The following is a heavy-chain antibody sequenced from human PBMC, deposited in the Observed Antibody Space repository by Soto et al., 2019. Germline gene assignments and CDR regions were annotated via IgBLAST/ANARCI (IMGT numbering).Heavy chain of an antibody. V-gene: IGHV1-69*01. J-gene: IGHJ6*02. D-gene: IGHD3-16*01. CDR2: IIPEYGAA. Sequence: QVQLVQSGAEVRKPGSSVKVSCKASGGTFGSNAISWVRQAPGQGLEWMGGIIPEYGAANYAQKFEGRVMITADGSTSTGYMEMTSLTSEDTAVYYCARGERVLANRVGMDVWGQGTTVTVSS. CDR1: GGTFGSNA. CDR3: ARGERVLANRVGMDV.